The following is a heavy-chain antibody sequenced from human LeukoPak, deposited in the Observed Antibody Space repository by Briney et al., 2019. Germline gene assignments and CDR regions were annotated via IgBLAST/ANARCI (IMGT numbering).Heavy chain of an antibody. CDR3: AKDSVWFGDLLGGMDV. V-gene: IGHV3-30*18. CDR2: FSYDGNEK. CDR1: GFTFNKSG. J-gene: IGHJ6*02. Sequence: GGSLRLSCGASGFTFNKSGMHWVRRAPGKGLEWVAVFSYDGNEKYYADSVKGRFTISRDISKNTLYLQMNTLRTEDTAVYYCAKDSVWFGDLLGGMDVWGQGTTVTVSS. D-gene: IGHD3-10*01.